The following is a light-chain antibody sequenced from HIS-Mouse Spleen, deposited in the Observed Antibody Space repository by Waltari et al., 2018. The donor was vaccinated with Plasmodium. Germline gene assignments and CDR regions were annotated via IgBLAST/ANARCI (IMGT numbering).Light chain of an antibody. J-gene: IGLJ3*02. V-gene: IGLV3-27*01. CDR1: VLAKKTY. Sequence: SYELTQPSSVSVSPGQTARIPCSGDVLAKKTYARWFQQKPGQAPVLVIYKDSERPSGIPERFSGSSSGTTVTLTISGAQVEDEADYYCYSAADNNLVFGGGTKLTVL. CDR3: YSAADNNLV. CDR2: KDS.